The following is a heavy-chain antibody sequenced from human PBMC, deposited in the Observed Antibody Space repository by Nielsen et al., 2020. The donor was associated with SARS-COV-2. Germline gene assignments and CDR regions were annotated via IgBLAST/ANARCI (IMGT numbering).Heavy chain of an antibody. CDR2: ISYDGSNK. J-gene: IGHJ1*01. CDR3: ARGGYSSSWPPEYFQH. V-gene: IGHV3-30-3*01. Sequence: VRQAPGKGLEWVAVISYDGSNKYYADSVKGRFTISRDNSKNTLYLQMNSLRAEDTAVYYCARGGYSSSWPPEYFQHWGQGTLVTVSS. D-gene: IGHD6-13*01.